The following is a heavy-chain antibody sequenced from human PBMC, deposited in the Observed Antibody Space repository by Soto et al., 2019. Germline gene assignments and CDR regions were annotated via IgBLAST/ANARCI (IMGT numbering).Heavy chain of an antibody. CDR2: LGAFNHKA. CDR3: ARQHNDLWTDSPDFDY. CDR1: GYNFNNYG. V-gene: IGHV1-18*04. Sequence: QVQLVQSGGEVKKPGASVKVSGKASGYNFNNYGATGVGKAPGKGLKGMGGLGAFNHKANYAPNIQDRVTMTIDTSTNTAHMEMRSLRPDDTAVYYCARQHNDLWTDSPDFDYWGQGTLVTVSA. J-gene: IGHJ4*02. D-gene: IGHD3-9*01.